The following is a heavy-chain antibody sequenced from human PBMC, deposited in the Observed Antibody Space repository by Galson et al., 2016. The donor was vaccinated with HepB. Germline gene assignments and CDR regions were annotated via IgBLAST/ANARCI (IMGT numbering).Heavy chain of an antibody. CDR1: GGTFSSYA. CDR3: ARGFIAAVAWFDP. V-gene: IGHV1-69*13. J-gene: IGHJ5*02. CDR2: IIPIFGTV. D-gene: IGHD6-13*01. Sequence: SVKVSCKASGGTFSSYAISWVRQAPGQGLEWMGGIIPIFGTVNYAQMFKGRVTITADESTSTAYMELRSLRSDDTAVYYCARGFIAAVAWFDPWGQGTLVTVSS.